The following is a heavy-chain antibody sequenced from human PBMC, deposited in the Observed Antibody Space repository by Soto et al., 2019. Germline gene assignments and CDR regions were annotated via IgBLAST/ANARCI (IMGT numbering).Heavy chain of an antibody. D-gene: IGHD2-2*01. CDR1: GYSFTSYW. J-gene: IGHJ6*02. Sequence: PGESLKISCKGSGYSFTSYWISWVRQMPGKGLEWMGRIDPSDSYTNYSPSFQGHVTISADKSISTAYLQWSSLKASDTAMYYCARQLGYCSSTSCYDYYYYGMDVWGQGTTVTVSS. V-gene: IGHV5-10-1*01. CDR3: ARQLGYCSSTSCYDYYYYGMDV. CDR2: IDPSDSYT.